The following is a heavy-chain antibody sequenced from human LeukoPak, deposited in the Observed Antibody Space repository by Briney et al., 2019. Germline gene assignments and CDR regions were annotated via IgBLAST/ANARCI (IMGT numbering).Heavy chain of an antibody. V-gene: IGHV3-23*01. CDR3: AKDSPMVRGPNWFDP. D-gene: IGHD3-10*01. CDR1: GFTFSSYA. J-gene: IGHJ5*02. Sequence: PGGSLRLSCAASGFTFSSYAMSWVRQAPGKGLAWVSAISGSGGSTYYADSVKGRFTISRDNSKNTLYLQMNSLRAEDTAVYYCAKDSPMVRGPNWFDPWGQGTLVTVSS. CDR2: ISGSGGST.